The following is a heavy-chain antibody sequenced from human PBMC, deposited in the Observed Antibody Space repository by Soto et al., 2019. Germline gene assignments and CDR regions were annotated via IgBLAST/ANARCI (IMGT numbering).Heavy chain of an antibody. J-gene: IGHJ5*02. CDR2: INHSGST. CDR1: GGSFSGYY. D-gene: IGHD6-13*01. CDR3: ARRIAAARQINWFDP. Sequence: SETLSLTCAAYGGSFSGYYWSWIRQPPGKGLEWIGEINHSGSTNYNPSLKSRVTISVDTSKNQFSLKLSSVTAADTAVYYCARRIAAARQINWFDPWGQGTLVTVSS. V-gene: IGHV4-34*01.